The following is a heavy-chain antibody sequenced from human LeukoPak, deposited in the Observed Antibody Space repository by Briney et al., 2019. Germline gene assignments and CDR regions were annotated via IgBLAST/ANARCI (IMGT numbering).Heavy chain of an antibody. J-gene: IGHJ4*02. V-gene: IGHV3-23*01. CDR2: INGGGPRT. D-gene: IGHD3-3*01. CDR1: GFTFTDYG. Sequence: GGSLRLSCSVSGFTFTDYGMSWVRQAPGKGLEWVSTINGGGPRTYYADSVKGRFTISRDNSNTTLYLQMNNLRPEDTAMYSCAKIPDYDFWNEVSSSFDSWGQGTLVTVSS. CDR3: AKIPDYDFWNEVSSSFDS.